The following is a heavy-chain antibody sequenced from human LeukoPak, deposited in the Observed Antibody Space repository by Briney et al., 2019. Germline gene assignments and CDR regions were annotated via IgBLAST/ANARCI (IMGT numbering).Heavy chain of an antibody. Sequence: GASVKVSCKASGYTFTGYYMHWVRQAPGQGLEWMGWINPNSGGTNYAQKFQGRVTMTRDTSISTAYMELSRLRSDDTAAYYWARDRYYDSSGYTFDYWGQGTLVTVSS. D-gene: IGHD3-22*01. CDR3: ARDRYYDSSGYTFDY. CDR1: GYTFTGYY. V-gene: IGHV1-2*02. J-gene: IGHJ4*02. CDR2: INPNSGGT.